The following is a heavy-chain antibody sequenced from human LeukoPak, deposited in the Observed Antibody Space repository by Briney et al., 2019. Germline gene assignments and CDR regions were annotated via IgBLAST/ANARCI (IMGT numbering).Heavy chain of an antibody. CDR3: ARDPGYSYGYDSYYFDY. V-gene: IGHV3-21*01. Sequence: PGGSLRLPCAASGFTFSSYSMNWVRQAPGKGLEWVSSMSSSSSYIYYADSVKGRFTISRDNAKNSLYLQMNSLRAEDTAVYYCARDPGYSYGYDSYYFDYWGQGTLVTVSS. D-gene: IGHD5-18*01. CDR2: MSSSSSYI. J-gene: IGHJ4*02. CDR1: GFTFSSYS.